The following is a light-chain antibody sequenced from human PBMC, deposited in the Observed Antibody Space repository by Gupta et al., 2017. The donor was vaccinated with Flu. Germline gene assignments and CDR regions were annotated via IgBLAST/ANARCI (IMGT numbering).Light chain of an antibody. V-gene: IGKV3-15*01. J-gene: IGKJ2*01. CDR2: GAS. CDR1: QSVNSN. Sequence: EIVMTQSPATLSVSPGESATLSCRASQSVNSNLAWYQQKPGQAPRLLIYGASTRATGVPARFSGSGSGTXFTLTIXSLQSEDFAVYYCQQYNDWPYIFGXGTKLEIK. CDR3: QQYNDWPYI.